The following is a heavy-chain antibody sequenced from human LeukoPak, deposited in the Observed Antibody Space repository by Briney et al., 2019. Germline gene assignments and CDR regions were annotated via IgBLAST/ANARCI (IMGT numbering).Heavy chain of an antibody. D-gene: IGHD3-10*01. CDR2: MSSDLNVK. CDR1: GFTFRNYV. J-gene: IGHJ4*02. Sequence: PGGCLRLSCAASGFTFRNYVIHWVRQAPGKGLEWVAVMSSDLNVKLYADSVRGRFTISRDNFRSTLYLQMNSLRPEDTAIYYCAREGYYGSGSPPSLYFDYWGQGTLVTVSS. CDR3: AREGYYGSGSPPSLYFDY. V-gene: IGHV3-30-3*01.